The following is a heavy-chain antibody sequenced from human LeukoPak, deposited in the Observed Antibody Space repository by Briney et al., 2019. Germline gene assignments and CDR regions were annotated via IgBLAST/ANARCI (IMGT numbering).Heavy chain of an antibody. CDR2: IYYSGST. CDR1: GGSISSGGYY. CDR3: ARDGGAEGFDY. D-gene: IGHD3-16*01. J-gene: IGHJ4*02. V-gene: IGHV4-31*03. Sequence: SETPSLTCTVSGGSISSGGYYWSWIRQHPGKGLEWIGYIYYSGSTYYNPSLKSRVTISVDTSKNQFSLKLSSVTAADTAVYYCARDGGAEGFDYWGQGTLVTVSS.